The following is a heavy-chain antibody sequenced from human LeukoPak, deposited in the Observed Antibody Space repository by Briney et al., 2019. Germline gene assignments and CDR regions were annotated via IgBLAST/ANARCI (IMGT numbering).Heavy chain of an antibody. CDR1: GYSISSGYY. CDR2: IYHSGST. Sequence: SETLSLTCTVSGYSISSGYYWGWIRQPPGKGLEWIGSIYHSGSTYYNPSLKSRVTISVDTSKNQFSLKLSSVTAADTAVYYCARGHCSSTSCYYYYYYMDVWGKGTTVTVSS. CDR3: ARGHCSSTSCYYYYYYMDV. J-gene: IGHJ6*03. D-gene: IGHD2-2*01. V-gene: IGHV4-38-2*02.